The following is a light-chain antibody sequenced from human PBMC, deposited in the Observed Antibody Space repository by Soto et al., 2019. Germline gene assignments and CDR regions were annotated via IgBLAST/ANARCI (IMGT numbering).Light chain of an antibody. CDR2: RNS. Sequence: QSVLTHPPSASGTRGQTVVISCSGSNSNIETNYVFWYQQLPGAAPKPLMYRNSQRPSGVPDRFSGSKSGTSASLAISGLRSDDEADYYCASWDDSLIGWVFGGGTKLTVL. CDR1: NSNIETNY. J-gene: IGLJ3*02. CDR3: ASWDDSLIGWV. V-gene: IGLV1-47*01.